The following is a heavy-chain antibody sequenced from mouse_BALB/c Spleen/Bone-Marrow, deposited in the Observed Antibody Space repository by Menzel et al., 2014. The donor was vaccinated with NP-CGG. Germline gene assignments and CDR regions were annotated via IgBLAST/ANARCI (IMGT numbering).Heavy chain of an antibody. CDR1: GDSITSGY. CDR2: ISYSGNT. CDR3: ATYDGYCFDY. V-gene: IGHV3-8*02. Sequence: EVQRVESGPSLVKPSQTLSLPCSVTGDSITSGYWNWIRKFPGNKLEYMGYISYSGNTYYNPSLKSRISITRDTSKNQYYLQLSSVTTEDTATYYCATYDGYCFDYWGQGTTLTVSS. J-gene: IGHJ2*01. D-gene: IGHD2-3*01.